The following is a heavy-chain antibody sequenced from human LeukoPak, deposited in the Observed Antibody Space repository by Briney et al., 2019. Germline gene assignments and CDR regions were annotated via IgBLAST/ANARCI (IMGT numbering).Heavy chain of an antibody. V-gene: IGHV3-7*01. CDR3: AGRSGSFDC. Sequence: TGGSLRLSCAVSGFTFSIYWMTWFCQAPGKGLEWVANVRQDGGEMYYGDSVKGRFTISRDNARNSLYLQMNSLRAEDTAVYYCAGRSGSFDCWGQGTLVTVSA. J-gene: IGHJ4*02. CDR2: VRQDGGEM. D-gene: IGHD3-10*01. CDR1: GFTFSIYW.